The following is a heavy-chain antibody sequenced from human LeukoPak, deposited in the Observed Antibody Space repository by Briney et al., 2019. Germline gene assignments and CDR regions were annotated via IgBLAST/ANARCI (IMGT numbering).Heavy chain of an antibody. CDR3: ARDLGQYYDTSDNWFDP. CDR1: GFTFSSYS. D-gene: IGHD3-22*01. J-gene: IGHJ5*02. V-gene: IGHV3-48*04. Sequence: GGSLRLSCAASGFTFSSYSMNWVRQAPGKGLEWVSYISSSSSTIYYADSVKGRFTISRDNAKNTLNLQMNSLRAEDTAVYYCARDLGQYYDTSDNWFDPWGQGTLVTVSS. CDR2: ISSSSSTI.